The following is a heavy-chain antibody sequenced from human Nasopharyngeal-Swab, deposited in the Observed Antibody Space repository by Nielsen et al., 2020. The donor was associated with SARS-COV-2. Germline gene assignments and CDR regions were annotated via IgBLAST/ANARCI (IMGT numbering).Heavy chain of an antibody. Sequence: WIRQPPGKGQELVGFIRSKAYGGTTEYAAYVKGRFTISRDDSKSIAYLQMNSLKTEATDVYYCTKEGYCSSSSCYVYYYYGMDVWGQGTTVTVSS. D-gene: IGHD2-2*01. V-gene: IGHV3-49*02. J-gene: IGHJ6*02. CDR3: TKEGYCSSSSCYVYYYYGMDV. CDR2: IRSKAYGGTT.